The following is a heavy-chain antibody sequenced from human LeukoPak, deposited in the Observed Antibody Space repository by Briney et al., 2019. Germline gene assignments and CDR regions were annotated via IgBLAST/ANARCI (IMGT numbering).Heavy chain of an antibody. D-gene: IGHD6-25*01. CDR3: ARSSGTGTFSY. CDR1: GDSISRSAYY. J-gene: IGHJ4*02. CDR2: VYYGRSP. V-gene: IGHV4-39*02. Sequence: SETLSLTCTVSGDSISRSAYYWAWIRQPPGKGLEWIGSVYYGRSPYFNPSLESRATISVDTSKNHFSLKMSSVTAADTAVYYCARSSGTGTFSYWGQGTLVTVSS.